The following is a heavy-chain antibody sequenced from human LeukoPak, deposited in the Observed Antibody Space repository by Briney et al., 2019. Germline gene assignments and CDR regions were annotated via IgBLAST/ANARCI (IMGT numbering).Heavy chain of an antibody. D-gene: IGHD1-20*01. CDR2: MNPNSGNT. CDR3: ARAPPYNWNYFYYYMDV. Sequence: ASVKVSCKASGYTFTSYDINWVRQATGQGLEWMGWMNPNSGNTGYAQKFQGRVTMTRNTSISTAYMELSSLRSEDTAVYYCARAPPYNWNYFYYYMDVWGKGTTVTVSS. J-gene: IGHJ6*03. V-gene: IGHV1-8*01. CDR1: GYTFTSYD.